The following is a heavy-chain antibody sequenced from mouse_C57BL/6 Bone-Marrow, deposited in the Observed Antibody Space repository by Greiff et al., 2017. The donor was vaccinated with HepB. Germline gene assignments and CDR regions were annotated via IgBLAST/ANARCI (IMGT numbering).Heavy chain of an antibody. CDR3: ARTEDGGGFAD. Sequence: QVQLQQPGAELVKPGASVKMSCKASGYTFTSYWITWVKQRPGQGLEWIGDIYPGSGSTNYNEKFKSKATLTVDKSSSTAYMQLSSLTSEDSAVDYCARTEDGGGFADWGQGTLVTVSA. V-gene: IGHV1-55*01. D-gene: IGHD2-3*01. CDR2: IYPGSGST. J-gene: IGHJ3*01. CDR1: GYTFTSYW.